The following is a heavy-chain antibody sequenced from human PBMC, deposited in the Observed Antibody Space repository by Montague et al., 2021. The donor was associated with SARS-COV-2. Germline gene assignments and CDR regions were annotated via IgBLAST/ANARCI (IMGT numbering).Heavy chain of an antibody. J-gene: IGHJ6*02. CDR1: GGSISGHY. CDR2: IYYLGTT. Sequence: SETLSLTCIVSGGSISGHYWSWVRQTPEKGLEWIGYIYYLGTTNCNPSLKTRVTFSVDTSKNQLSLMLTSVTAADTGVYYCVRNGGAAVPGLLLGMDIWGQGTTVTVSS. V-gene: IGHV4-59*11. CDR3: VRNGGAAVPGLLLGMDI. D-gene: IGHD6-19*01.